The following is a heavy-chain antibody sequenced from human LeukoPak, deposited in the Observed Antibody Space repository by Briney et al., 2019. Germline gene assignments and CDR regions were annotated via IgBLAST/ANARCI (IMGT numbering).Heavy chain of an antibody. CDR1: GFTFSSYA. Sequence: PGGSLRLSCAASGFTFSSYAMSWVRQAPGKGLEWVSTISGSGGSTYYADSVKGRFTISRDNSKNTLYPQMNSLRAEDTAVYYCAKDKSVRYSGSFTYGDYFDYWGQGTLVTVSS. J-gene: IGHJ4*02. V-gene: IGHV3-23*01. D-gene: IGHD1-26*01. CDR3: AKDKSVRYSGSFTYGDYFDY. CDR2: ISGSGGST.